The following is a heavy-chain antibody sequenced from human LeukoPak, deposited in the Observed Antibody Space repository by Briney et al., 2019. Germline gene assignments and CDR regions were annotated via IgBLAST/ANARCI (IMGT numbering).Heavy chain of an antibody. D-gene: IGHD3-22*01. J-gene: IGHJ4*02. CDR1: GFTFSSYS. CDR2: ISSSSSYI. Sequence: GGSLRLSRAASGFTFSSYSMNWVRQAPGKGLEWVSSISSSSSYIYYADSVKGRFTISRDNAKNSLYLQMNSLRAEDTAVYYCARDAQAEYYCDSSGYSKEFDYWGQGTLVTVSS. V-gene: IGHV3-21*01. CDR3: ARDAQAEYYCDSSGYSKEFDY.